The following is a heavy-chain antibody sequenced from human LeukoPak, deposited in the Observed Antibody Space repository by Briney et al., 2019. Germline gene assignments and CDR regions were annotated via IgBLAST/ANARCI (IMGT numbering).Heavy chain of an antibody. CDR3: AKETISSGGFDP. Sequence: GGSLRLSCAASGFTSSSYGMHWVRQAPGKGLEWVAFIRYDGSNKYYADSVKGRFTISRDNSKNTLYLQMNSLRAEDTAVYYCAKETISSGGFDPWGQGTLVTVSS. CDR1: GFTSSSYG. D-gene: IGHD6-19*01. CDR2: IRYDGSNK. V-gene: IGHV3-30*02. J-gene: IGHJ5*02.